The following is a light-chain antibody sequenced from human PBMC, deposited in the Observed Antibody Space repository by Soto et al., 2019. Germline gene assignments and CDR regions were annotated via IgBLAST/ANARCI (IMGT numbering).Light chain of an antibody. CDR3: QQYGNSPLT. Sequence: EIVLTQSPATLSLSPGDRATLSCRASQSVRSDYFAWYQQKPGQAPRVIIFGVSTRATAIPDRFSGSGSGTDFTLTISRLEPEDFALYYCQQYGNSPLTLGGGTKGDIK. V-gene: IGKV3-20*01. J-gene: IGKJ4*01. CDR2: GVS. CDR1: QSVRSDY.